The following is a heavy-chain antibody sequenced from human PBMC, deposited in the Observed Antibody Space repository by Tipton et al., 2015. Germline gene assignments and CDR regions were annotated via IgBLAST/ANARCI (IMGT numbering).Heavy chain of an antibody. V-gene: IGHV1-69*01. CDR1: GGTFSSYP. D-gene: IGHD5-12*01. Sequence: QLVQSGAEVKKPGSSVKVSCKASGGTFSSYPISWVRQAPGQGLEWMGGIIPIFGTPNYAQKFQDRLTITADGSTSTAYMELSSLRSEDTAVYYCARTRYSGYDLDFGYFDYWGQGTLITVSS. CDR3: ARTRYSGYDLDFGYFDY. J-gene: IGHJ4*02. CDR2: IIPIFGTP.